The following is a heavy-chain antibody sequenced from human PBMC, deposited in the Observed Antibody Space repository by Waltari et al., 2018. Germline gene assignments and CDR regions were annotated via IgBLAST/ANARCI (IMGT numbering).Heavy chain of an antibody. Sequence: EVQLVESGGGLVQPGGSLRLSCAASGFTFSSYEMNWVRQAPGKGLEWVSYISSSGSTIYYADSVKGRFTISRDNAKNSLYLQMNSLRAEDTAVYYCARAPSSSWVDAYDIWGQGTMVTVSS. V-gene: IGHV3-48*03. CDR2: ISSSGSTI. D-gene: IGHD6-13*01. CDR3: ARAPSSSWVDAYDI. J-gene: IGHJ3*02. CDR1: GFTFSSYE.